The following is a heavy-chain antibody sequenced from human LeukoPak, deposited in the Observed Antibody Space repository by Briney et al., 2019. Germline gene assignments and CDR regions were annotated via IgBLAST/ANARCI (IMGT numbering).Heavy chain of an antibody. J-gene: IGHJ3*02. D-gene: IGHD6-13*01. CDR2: INPNSGGT. V-gene: IGHV1-2*02. CDR1: GNTFTGYY. CDR3: ASRIAAAGTGPFDAFDI. Sequence: ASVKVSCKASGNTFTGYYMHWVRQAPGQGLEWMGWINPNSGGTNYAQKFQGRVTMTRDTSISTAYMELSRLRSDDTAVYYCASRIAAAGTGPFDAFDIWGQGTMVTVSS.